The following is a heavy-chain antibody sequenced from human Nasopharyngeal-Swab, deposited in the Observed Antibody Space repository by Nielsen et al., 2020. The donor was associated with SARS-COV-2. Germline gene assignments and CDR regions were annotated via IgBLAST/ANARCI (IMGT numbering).Heavy chain of an antibody. J-gene: IGHJ4*02. CDR3: ARDKERAGYSSGWYGL. Sequence: GESLKISCAASGFTFSSYGMHWVRQAQGKGLEWVAVIWYDGSNKYYADSVKGRFTISRDNSKNTLYLQMNSLRAEDTAVYYCARDKERAGYSSGWYGLGGQGTLVTVSS. V-gene: IGHV3-33*01. CDR1: GFTFSSYG. CDR2: IWYDGSNK. D-gene: IGHD6-19*01.